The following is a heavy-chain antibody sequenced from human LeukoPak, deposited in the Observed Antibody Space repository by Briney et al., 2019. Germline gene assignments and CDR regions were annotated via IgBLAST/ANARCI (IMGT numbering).Heavy chain of an antibody. Sequence: GGSLRLSCAASGFTFSSYSMNWVRQAPGKGLEWVSSISSSSSYIYYADSVKGRFTISRDNAKNSLYLQMNSLRAEDTAVYYCAGEEASYDILTGYYKAHWFDPWGQGTLVTVSS. V-gene: IGHV3-21*01. CDR3: AGEEASYDILTGYYKAHWFDP. J-gene: IGHJ5*02. CDR2: ISSSSSYI. D-gene: IGHD3-9*01. CDR1: GFTFSSYS.